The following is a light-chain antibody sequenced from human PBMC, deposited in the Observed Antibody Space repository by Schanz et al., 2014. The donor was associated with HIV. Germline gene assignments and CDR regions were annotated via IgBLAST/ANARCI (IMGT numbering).Light chain of an antibody. CDR1: QNISRW. CDR3: QQYNNYLYT. V-gene: IGKV1-5*03. Sequence: DIQMTQSPPTLSASVGDRVTITCRASQNISRWLAWYQQKPGNAPKLLIYKASTLEIGVPSRFSGSGSGTEFSLTISSLQPDDFATFYCQQYNNYLYTFGQGTKLEIK. J-gene: IGKJ2*01. CDR2: KAS.